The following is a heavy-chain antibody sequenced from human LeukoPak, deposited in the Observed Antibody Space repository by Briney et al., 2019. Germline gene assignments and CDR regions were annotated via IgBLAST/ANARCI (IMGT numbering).Heavy chain of an antibody. D-gene: IGHD3-22*01. J-gene: IGHJ4*02. CDR3: ARPRITMIVVVPDY. CDR1: GFTFSSYW. V-gene: IGHV3-7*01. Sequence: GGSLRLSCAASGFTFSSYWMSWVRQAPGKGLEWVANIKQDGSEKYYVDSVKGRFTISRDDAKNSLYLQMNSLRAEDTAVYYCARPRITMIVVVPDYWGQGALVTVSS. CDR2: IKQDGSEK.